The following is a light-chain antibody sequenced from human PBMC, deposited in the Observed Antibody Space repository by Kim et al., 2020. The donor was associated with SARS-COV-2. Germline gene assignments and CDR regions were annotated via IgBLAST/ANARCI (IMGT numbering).Light chain of an antibody. V-gene: IGLV1-44*01. Sequence: GQRGTIPCTQSSPDIGSNTVIWYQQPPGTAPNPLIYSKNQRPSGVPDRFSGSKSGTSASLAISGLQSEDEADYYCAAWDDSLNGVVFGGGTKLTVL. CDR1: SPDIGSNT. CDR2: SKN. CDR3: AAWDDSLNGVV. J-gene: IGLJ2*01.